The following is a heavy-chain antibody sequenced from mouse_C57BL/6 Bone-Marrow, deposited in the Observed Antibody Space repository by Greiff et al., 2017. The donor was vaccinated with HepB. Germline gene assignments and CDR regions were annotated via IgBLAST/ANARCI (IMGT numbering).Heavy chain of an antibody. V-gene: IGHV1-9*01. D-gene: IGHD2-3*01. J-gene: IGHJ2*01. CDR3: ARQAHDGYFFDY. CDR2: ILPGSGST. CDR1: GYTFTGYW. Sequence: QVQLQQSGAELMKPGASVKLSCKATGYTFTGYWIEWVKQRPGHGLEWIGEILPGSGSTNYNEKFKGKATFTADTSSNTAYMQLSSLTTEVSAIYYCARQAHDGYFFDYWGQGTTLTVSS.